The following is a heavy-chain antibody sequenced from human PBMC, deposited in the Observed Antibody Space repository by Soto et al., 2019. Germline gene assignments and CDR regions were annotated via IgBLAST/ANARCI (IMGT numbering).Heavy chain of an antibody. J-gene: IGHJ4*02. CDR3: AGIRFLEWLFVDY. V-gene: IGHV4-39*01. CDR2: IYYSGST. D-gene: IGHD3-3*01. CDR1: GGSISSSSYY. Sequence: QLQLQESGPGLVKPSETLSLTCTVSGGSISSSSYYWGWIRQPPGKGLEWIGSIYYSGSTYYNPSLKSRVTISVDTSKNQCSLKLSSVTAADTAVYYCAGIRFLEWLFVDYWGQGTLVTVSS.